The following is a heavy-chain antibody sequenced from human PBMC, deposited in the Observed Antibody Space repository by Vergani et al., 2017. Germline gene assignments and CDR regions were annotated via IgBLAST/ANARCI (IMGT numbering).Heavy chain of an antibody. D-gene: IGHD1-26*01. Sequence: QVQLQESGPGLVKPSETLSLTCTVSGGSVSSGSYYWSWIRQPPGKGLEWIGYIYYSGSTNYNPSLKSRVTISVDTSKNQFSLKLSSATAADTAVYYCARLVSLELLGEGTYYFDYWGQGTLVTVSS. CDR3: ARLVSLELLGEGTYYFDY. CDR1: GGSVSSGSYY. V-gene: IGHV4-61*01. CDR2: IYYSGST. J-gene: IGHJ4*02.